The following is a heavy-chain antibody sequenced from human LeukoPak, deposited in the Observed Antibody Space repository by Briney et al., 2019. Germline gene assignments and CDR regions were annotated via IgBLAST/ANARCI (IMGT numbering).Heavy chain of an antibody. J-gene: IGHJ4*02. CDR2: VYYSGGS. CDR3: AKGSGWLPEY. CDR1: GGSTTNNY. Sequence: PSETLSLTCIVSGGSTTNNYWTWVRQPPGNGLEWIGNVYYSGGSHYNPSLKSRVTISLDTSKNQISLRLNFVTPADTAVYFCAKGSGWLPEYWGQGILVTVSS. D-gene: IGHD6-19*01. V-gene: IGHV4-59*01.